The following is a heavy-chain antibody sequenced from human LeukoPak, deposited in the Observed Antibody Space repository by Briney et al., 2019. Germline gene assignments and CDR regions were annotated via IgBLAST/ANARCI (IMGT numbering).Heavy chain of an antibody. CDR1: GGSFSDYY. V-gene: IGHV4-34*01. J-gene: IGHJ4*02. D-gene: IGHD3/OR15-3a*01. CDR2: INHSGST. Sequence: NPSETLSLTCAVYGGSFSDYYWSWIRQPPGKGLEWIGEINHSGSTNYNPSLKSRVTISVDTSKNQFSLRLTSVTAADTAVYYCARQTGSGLFILPGGQGTLVTVSS. CDR3: ARQTGSGLFILP.